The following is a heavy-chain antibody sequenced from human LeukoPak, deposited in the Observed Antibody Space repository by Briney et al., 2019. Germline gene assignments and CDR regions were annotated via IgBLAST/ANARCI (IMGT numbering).Heavy chain of an antibody. Sequence: GGSLRLSCAASGFTFSSYSMNGVRQAPGKGLEWVSSISSSSRYIHYTDSVKGRFTISRDNPKNSLYPQMNRLRAEDTAVYYCARDGLYSSSWDLDYWGQGTLVTVSS. V-gene: IGHV3-21*01. CDR3: ARDGLYSSSWDLDY. J-gene: IGHJ4*02. D-gene: IGHD6-6*01. CDR2: ISSSSRYI. CDR1: GFTFSSYS.